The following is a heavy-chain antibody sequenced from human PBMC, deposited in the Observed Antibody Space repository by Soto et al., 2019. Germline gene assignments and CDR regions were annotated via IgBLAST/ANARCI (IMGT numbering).Heavy chain of an antibody. CDR1: GGTFSSYA. CDR2: IIPIFGTA. D-gene: IGHD3-9*01. J-gene: IGHJ4*02. CDR3: AREILTGYYGRGFQAYYFDY. V-gene: IGHV1-69*06. Sequence: QVQLVQSGAEVKKPGSSVKVSCKASGGTFSSYAISWVRQAPGQGLEWMGGIIPIFGTANYAQKFQGRVTITSDKSTSTAYMELSSLRSEVTAVYYCAREILTGYYGRGFQAYYFDYWGQGTLVTVSS.